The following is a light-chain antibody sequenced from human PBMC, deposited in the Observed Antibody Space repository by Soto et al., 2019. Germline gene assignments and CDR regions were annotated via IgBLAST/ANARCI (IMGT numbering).Light chain of an antibody. CDR3: QQGHNWPLT. V-gene: IGKV3-15*01. CDR2: GAS. J-gene: IGKJ2*01. CDR1: QSVNSE. Sequence: EIVMTQSPATLSLSPGERAALSCRASQSVNSELAWYHQKHGQPPRLLIYGASTRATGVPARFTGSESGSEFTLTISGLQSEDFAVYYCQQGHNWPLTFGQGTRLEI.